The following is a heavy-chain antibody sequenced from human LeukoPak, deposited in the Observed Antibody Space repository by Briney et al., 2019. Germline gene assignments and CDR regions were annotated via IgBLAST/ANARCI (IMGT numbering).Heavy chain of an antibody. V-gene: IGHV4-4*07. CDR3: ARDQGYRNFYDY. D-gene: IGHD4-11*01. CDR1: GGSISSYY. Sequence: SETLSLTCTVSGGSISSYYRSWVRQPAGKGLEWIGRIYTSGSTNYNPSLRSGLSMSVDTSKNQVSLKVSSVTAADTGVYYCARDQGYRNFYDYWGGGTLVTVSS. J-gene: IGHJ4*02. CDR2: IYTSGST.